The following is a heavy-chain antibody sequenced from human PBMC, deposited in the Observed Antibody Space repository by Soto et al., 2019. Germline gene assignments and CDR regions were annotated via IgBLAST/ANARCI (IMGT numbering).Heavy chain of an antibody. CDR2: INSDGSST. Sequence: RGSLRLSCAASGFSFSSYWMHWFRQAPGKGLVWVSRINSDGSSTSYADSVKGRFTISRDNAKNTLYLQMNSLRAEDTAVYYCARDPGITIFGIGMDVSGQGTTDIVSS. CDR3: ARDPGITIFGIGMDV. V-gene: IGHV3-74*01. D-gene: IGHD3-3*01. J-gene: IGHJ6*02. CDR1: GFSFSSYW.